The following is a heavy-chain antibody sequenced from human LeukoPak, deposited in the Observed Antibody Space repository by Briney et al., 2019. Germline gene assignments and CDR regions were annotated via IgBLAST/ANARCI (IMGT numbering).Heavy chain of an antibody. Sequence: GSLRLSCAASGFTFSDYYMSWIRQAPGKGLEWVSYISSSGSTIYYADSVEGRFTISRDNAKNSLYLQMNSLRAEDTAVYYCARHHDIVGATLLDYWGQGTLVTVSS. V-gene: IGHV3-11*01. CDR3: ARHHDIVGATLLDY. D-gene: IGHD1-26*01. CDR1: GFTFSDYY. J-gene: IGHJ4*02. CDR2: ISSSGSTI.